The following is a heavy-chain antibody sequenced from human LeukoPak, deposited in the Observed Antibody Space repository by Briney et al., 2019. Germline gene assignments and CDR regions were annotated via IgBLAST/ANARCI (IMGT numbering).Heavy chain of an antibody. Sequence: GASVKVSCKASGYTFTGYYMHWVRQAPGQGLEWMGWINPNSGGTNYAQKFQGRVTMTRDTSISTAYMELSRLRSDDTAVYYCARGADWQVLEYYYYYMDVWGKGTMVTVSS. J-gene: IGHJ6*03. CDR3: ARGADWQVLEYYYYYMDV. CDR1: GYTFTGYY. CDR2: INPNSGGT. V-gene: IGHV1-2*02. D-gene: IGHD3-3*01.